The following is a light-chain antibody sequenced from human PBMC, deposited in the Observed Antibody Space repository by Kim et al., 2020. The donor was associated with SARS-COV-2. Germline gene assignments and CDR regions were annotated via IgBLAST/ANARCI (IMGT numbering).Light chain of an antibody. CDR2: GAS. J-gene: IGKJ4*01. V-gene: IGKV3D-15*01. Sequence: VSPGERAPPPCRASQGVRSNLAWFQQKPDQAPRLVIFGASTRATGIPARFSGGGSGTEFTLTISSLQSEDFAVYYCQQYDDWPLTFGGGTKVDIK. CDR1: QGVRSN. CDR3: QQYDDWPLT.